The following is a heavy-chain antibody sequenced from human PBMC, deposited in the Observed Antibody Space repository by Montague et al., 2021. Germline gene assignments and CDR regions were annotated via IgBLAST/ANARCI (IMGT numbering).Heavy chain of an antibody. D-gene: IGHD3/OR15-3a*01. Sequence: SETLSLTCSVSGGSISRRPYYWAWIRQPPGKGLEWIATISYNGSPYSDSALKSRVTISVDTSKNQLSLRLTSVTATDTAVYYCARLTFAIGDTPEVFDIWGQGTTFTVSS. J-gene: IGHJ3*02. V-gene: IGHV4-39*01. CDR2: ISYNGSP. CDR3: ARLTFAIGDTPEVFDI. CDR1: GGSISRRPYY.